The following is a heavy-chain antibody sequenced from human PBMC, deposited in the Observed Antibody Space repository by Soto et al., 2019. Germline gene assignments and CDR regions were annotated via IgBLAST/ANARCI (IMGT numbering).Heavy chain of an antibody. V-gene: IGHV3-23*01. Sequence: DVQLLESGGDLVQPGGSLRLSCATSGFTFSDYAMRWVRQAPGKGLEWVSGVSGSGGVTDYADSVKGRLTISRDNSKSTLYMQMNYLTAADTDVYYCAREFYFYYMDVWGKGTTVTVSS. D-gene: IGHD3-10*01. CDR2: VSGSGGVT. CDR1: GFTFSDYA. CDR3: AREFYFYYMDV. J-gene: IGHJ6*03.